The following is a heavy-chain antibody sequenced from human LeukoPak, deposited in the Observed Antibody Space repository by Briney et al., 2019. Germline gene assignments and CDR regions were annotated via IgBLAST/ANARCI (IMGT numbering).Heavy chain of an antibody. CDR3: ARGAYYYGSGSYSFQIDN. CDR1: GFTFSRYN. V-gene: IGHV3-21*01. D-gene: IGHD3-10*01. Sequence: PGGSLRLSCAASGFTFSRYNMNWVRQAPGKGLEWVSSITRSSSNIYYADSVKGRFTISRDNAQNSLYLQMNSLRAEDTAVYYCARGAYYYGSGSYSFQIDNWGQGTLVTVSS. CDR2: ITRSSSNI. J-gene: IGHJ4*02.